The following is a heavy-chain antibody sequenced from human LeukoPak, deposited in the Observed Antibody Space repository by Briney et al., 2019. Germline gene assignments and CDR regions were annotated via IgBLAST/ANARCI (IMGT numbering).Heavy chain of an antibody. D-gene: IGHD3-22*01. CDR2: INPNSGGT. CDR1: GYTFTGYY. J-gene: IGHJ4*02. Sequence: VASVKVSCKASGYTFTGYYMHWVRQAPGQGLEWMGRINPNSGGTNYAQKFQGRVTITTDESTSTAYMELSSLRSEDTAVYYCARATLDYYDSSGYYDYWGQGTLVTVSS. CDR3: ARATLDYYDSSGYYDY. V-gene: IGHV1-2*06.